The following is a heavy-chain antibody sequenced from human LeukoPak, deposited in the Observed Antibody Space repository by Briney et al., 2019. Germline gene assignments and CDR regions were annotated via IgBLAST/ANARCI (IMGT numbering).Heavy chain of an antibody. V-gene: IGHV4-31*03. CDR2: IYYGGST. D-gene: IGHD3-22*01. Sequence: PSQTLSLTRTVSGGSISSGGYYWSWIRQHPGKGLEWIGYIYYGGSTYYNPSLKSRVTISVDTSKNQFSLKLSSVTAADTAVYYCAREPRDSSGYYYGVTAFDIWGQGTMVTVSS. J-gene: IGHJ3*02. CDR1: GGSISSGGYY. CDR3: AREPRDSSGYYYGVTAFDI.